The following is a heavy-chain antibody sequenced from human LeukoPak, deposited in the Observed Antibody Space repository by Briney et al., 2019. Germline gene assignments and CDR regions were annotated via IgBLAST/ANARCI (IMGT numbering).Heavy chain of an antibody. V-gene: IGHV4-34*01. J-gene: IGHJ4*02. CDR1: GGSFSGYY. CDR3: ARVRPMVRGVIDY. CDR2: INHSGST. Sequence: PSETLSLTCAVYGGSFSGYYWSWIRQPPGKGLEWIGEINHSGSTNYNPSLKSRVTISVDTSKNQFSLKLSSVTAADTAVYYCARVRPMVRGVIDYWGQGTLVTVSS. D-gene: IGHD3-10*01.